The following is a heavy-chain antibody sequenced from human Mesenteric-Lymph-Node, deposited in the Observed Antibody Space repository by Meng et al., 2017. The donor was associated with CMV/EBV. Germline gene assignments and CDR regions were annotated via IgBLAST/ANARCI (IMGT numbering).Heavy chain of an antibody. CDR3: AHSISVPAAIKEYYFDY. V-gene: IGHV2-5*01. J-gene: IGHJ4*02. CDR2: IFWNDDK. CDR1: GFSLSTSGVG. Sequence: SGPTLVKPTQTLTVTCTFSGFSLSTSGVGVGWIRQPPGKALEWLALIFWNDDKRYSPSLRSRLTITKDTSKNQVVLTMTNMDPVDSATYYCAHSISVPAAIKEYYFDYWGQGTLVTVSS. D-gene: IGHD2-2*02.